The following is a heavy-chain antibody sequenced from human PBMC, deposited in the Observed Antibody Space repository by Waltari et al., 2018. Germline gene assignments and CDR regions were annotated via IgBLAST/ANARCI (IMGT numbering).Heavy chain of an antibody. CDR1: GFTFSRYW. CDR3: AVSAEDYWYFDL. J-gene: IGHJ2*01. V-gene: IGHV3-74*02. CDR2: INSDGSST. Sequence: EVQLVQSGAEVKKPGESLKISCEAAGFTFSRYWMHRVSQAPGKGLVWVSLINSDGSSTSYAYSVKGRFTISRDNAKNTLYLQMNSLRAEDTAVYYCAVSAEDYWYFDLWGRGTLVTVSS.